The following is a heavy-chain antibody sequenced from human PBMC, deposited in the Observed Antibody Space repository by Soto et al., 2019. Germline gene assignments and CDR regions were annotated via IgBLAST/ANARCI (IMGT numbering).Heavy chain of an antibody. J-gene: IGHJ4*02. CDR3: ASITMIGLTFDY. Sequence: ASVKVSSKVSGYTLTELSMHWVRQAPGKGLEWMGGFDPEDGETIYAQKFQGRVTMTEDTSTDTAYMELSSLRSEDTAVYYCASITMIGLTFDYWAQGTLVIVSS. V-gene: IGHV1-24*01. CDR2: FDPEDGET. CDR1: GYTLTELS. D-gene: IGHD3-22*01.